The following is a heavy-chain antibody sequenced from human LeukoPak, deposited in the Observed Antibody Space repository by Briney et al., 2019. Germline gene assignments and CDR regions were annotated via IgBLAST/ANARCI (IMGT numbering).Heavy chain of an antibody. V-gene: IGHV3-33*06. CDR2: LWYDGSNK. D-gene: IGHD3-10*01. CDR3: AKRKGGHGSGSFDY. CDR1: GFTFSTHG. Sequence: GGSLRLSRAASGFTFSTHGMHWVRQAPGKGLEWVAVLWYDGSNKYYADSVKGRFTISRDNPKNTLYLQMNSLRVEDTAVYYCAKRKGGHGSGSFDYWGQGTVVTVSS. J-gene: IGHJ4*02.